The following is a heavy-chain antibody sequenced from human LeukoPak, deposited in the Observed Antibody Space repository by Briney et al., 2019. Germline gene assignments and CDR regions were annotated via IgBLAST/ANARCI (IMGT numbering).Heavy chain of an antibody. V-gene: IGHV3-23*01. CDR3: AKAEGYDILTGLDY. J-gene: IGHJ4*02. Sequence: GGSLRLSCATSGFTFSSYAMSWVRQAPGKGLEWVSGIGASGGSTYYADSVKGRFTISRDNPKHTLYLQMNSLRTEDTAVYYCAKAEGYDILTGLDYWGQGTLVTVSS. CDR2: IGASGGST. D-gene: IGHD3-9*01. CDR1: GFTFSSYA.